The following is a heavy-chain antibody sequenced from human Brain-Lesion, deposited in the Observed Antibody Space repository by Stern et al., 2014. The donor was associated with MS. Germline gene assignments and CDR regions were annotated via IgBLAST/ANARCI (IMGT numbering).Heavy chain of an antibody. CDR1: GFTFGNYW. D-gene: IGHD3-3*01. Sequence: EVQLVESGGGLVQPGGSLTISCTAAGFTFGNYWMTWVRQAPGKGLEGVANIKEDGTEKNYVDSGKGRFTISRDNARNSLYLQMNSLRVEDTALYYCARVYNTIYGIVTQRGSGMDVWGQGTTVIVSS. CDR2: IKEDGTEK. J-gene: IGHJ6*02. V-gene: IGHV3-7*01. CDR3: ARVYNTIYGIVTQRGSGMDV.